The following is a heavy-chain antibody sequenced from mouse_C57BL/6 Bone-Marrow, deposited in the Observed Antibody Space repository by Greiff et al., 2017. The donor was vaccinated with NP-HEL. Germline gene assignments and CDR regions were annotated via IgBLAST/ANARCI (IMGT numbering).Heavy chain of an antibody. J-gene: IGHJ3*01. CDR1: GFTFSSYG. CDR3: ARQGVSAY. CDR2: FSSGGSYT. Sequence: EVQRVESGGDLVKPGGSLKLSCAASGFTFSSYGMSWVRQTPDKRLEWVATFSSGGSYTYYPDSVKGRFTISRDNAKNTLYLQMSSLKSEDTAMYYCARQGVSAYWGQGTLVTVSA. V-gene: IGHV5-6*01.